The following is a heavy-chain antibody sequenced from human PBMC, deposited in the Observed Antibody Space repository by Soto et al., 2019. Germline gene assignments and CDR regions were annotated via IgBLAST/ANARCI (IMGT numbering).Heavy chain of an antibody. CDR3: ARDGMTTGDA. CDR1: GASGRSYT. V-gene: IGHV4-4*07. Sequence: SETLWLTGIVCGASGRSYTWSWGRQPANKGLEWTGRGFSSVSAAYNPSLKSRVSISMDTPENRISLKMDSMPAAAAGVYFCARDGMTTGDAWGPGTLVSVSS. CDR2: GFSSVSA. D-gene: IGHD2-21*02. J-gene: IGHJ4*02.